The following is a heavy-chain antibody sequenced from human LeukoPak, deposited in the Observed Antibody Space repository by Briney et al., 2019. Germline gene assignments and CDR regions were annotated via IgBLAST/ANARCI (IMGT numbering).Heavy chain of an antibody. CDR3: AXXXYYDSSGGFDY. Sequence: PGGSLRLSCTVSGFTVSSNSMSWVRQAPGKGLEWVSFIYSDNTHYSDSVKGRFTISRDNSKNTLYLQMNSLRAEDTAVYYCAXXXYYDSSGGFDYWGQGTLVTVSS. J-gene: IGHJ4*02. CDR2: IYSDNT. CDR1: GFTVSSNS. V-gene: IGHV3-53*01. D-gene: IGHD3-22*01.